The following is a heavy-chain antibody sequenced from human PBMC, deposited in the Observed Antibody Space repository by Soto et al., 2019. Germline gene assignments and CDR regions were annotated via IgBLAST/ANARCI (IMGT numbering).Heavy chain of an antibody. V-gene: IGHV1-18*04. CDR3: ARAISLILAAPDY. J-gene: IGHJ4*02. CDR1: GYTFSNYA. CDR2: ISPYNGNA. D-gene: IGHD2-8*02. Sequence: ASVKVSCKTSGYTFSNYAISWVRQAPGQGLEWMGWISPYNGNANYTENVRGRVPMTTDTSTTTAYMELTSLTSDDRAIYYCARAISLILAAPDYWGQGTLVTVS.